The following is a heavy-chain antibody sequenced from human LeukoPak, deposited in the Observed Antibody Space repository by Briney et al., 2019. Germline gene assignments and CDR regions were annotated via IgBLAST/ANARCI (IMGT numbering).Heavy chain of an antibody. D-gene: IGHD3-10*01. CDR1: GFTFRSYT. V-gene: IGHV3-21*01. J-gene: IGHJ3*02. Sequence: GGSLRLSCAASGFTFRSYTMNWVRQAPGKGLEWVSSIGSSHNYIYYADSVKGRFIISRDNAKNSLYLQMNSLRAEDTAVYYCARDSDYYGSGSHRDAFDIWGQGTMVTVSS. CDR3: ARDSDYYGSGSHRDAFDI. CDR2: IGSSHNYI.